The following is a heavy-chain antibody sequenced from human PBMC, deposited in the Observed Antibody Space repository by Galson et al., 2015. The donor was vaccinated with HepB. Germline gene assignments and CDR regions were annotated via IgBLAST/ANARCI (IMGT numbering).Heavy chain of an antibody. D-gene: IGHD5-18*01. J-gene: IGHJ4*02. CDR1: GYTFTSYA. V-gene: IGHV1-3*01. CDR3: AVGGSGYSYGGANFDY. CDR2: INAGNGNT. Sequence: SVKVSCKASGYTFTSYAMHWVRQAPGQRLEWMGWINAGNGNTKYSQKFQGRVTITRDTSASTAYMELSSLRSEDTAVYYCAVGGSGYSYGGANFDYWGQGTLVTVSS.